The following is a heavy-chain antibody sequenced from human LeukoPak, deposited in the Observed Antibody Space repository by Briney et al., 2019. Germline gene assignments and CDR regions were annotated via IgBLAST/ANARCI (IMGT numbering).Heavy chain of an antibody. D-gene: IGHD6-13*01. V-gene: IGHV1-46*01. Sequence: ASVKVSCKASGYTFTSYYMHWVRQAPGQGLEWMGIINPSGGSTSYAQKFQGRVTMTRDMSTSTVYMELSSLRSEDTAVYYCATVVAAAGAFDYWGQGTLVTVSS. CDR3: ATVVAAAGAFDY. J-gene: IGHJ4*02. CDR2: INPSGGST. CDR1: GYTFTSYY.